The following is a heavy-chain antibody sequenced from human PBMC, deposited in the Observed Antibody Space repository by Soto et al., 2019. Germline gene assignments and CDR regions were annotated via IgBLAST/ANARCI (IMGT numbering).Heavy chain of an antibody. V-gene: IGHV1-69*01. J-gene: IGHJ4*02. CDR1: GGTFSSYA. D-gene: IGHD3-9*01. CDR3: ARDVGDILTGSFPRWRYFDY. Sequence: QVQLVQSGAEVKKPGSSVKVSCKASGGTFSSYAISWVRQAPGQGLEWMGGIIPIFGTANYAQKFQGRVTITADESTSTAYMELSSLRSEDTAVYYCARDVGDILTGSFPRWRYFDYWGQGTLVTVSS. CDR2: IIPIFGTA.